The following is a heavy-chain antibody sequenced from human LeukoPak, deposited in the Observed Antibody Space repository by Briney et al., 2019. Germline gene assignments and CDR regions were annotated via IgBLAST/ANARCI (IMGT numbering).Heavy chain of an antibody. CDR2: IIPIFGTA. CDR3: ARGGGRFDY. CDR1: GGTFSSYA. Sequence: SVKVSRKASGGTFSSYALSWVRQAPGQGLEWMGGIIPIFGTANHAQKLQGRGTITTEESTSTACMELSSLRSEDTAVYYCARGGGRFDYWGQGTLVTVSS. D-gene: IGHD2-15*01. V-gene: IGHV1-69*05. J-gene: IGHJ4*02.